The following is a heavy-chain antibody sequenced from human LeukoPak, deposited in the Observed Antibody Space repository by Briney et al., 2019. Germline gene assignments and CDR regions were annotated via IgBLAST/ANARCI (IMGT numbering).Heavy chain of an antibody. CDR3: ASEGTGDLPLDY. CDR1: GGTFSSYA. CDR2: IIPIFGTA. D-gene: IGHD7-27*01. Sequence: SVKVSYKASGGTFSSYAISWVRQAPGQGLEWMGGIIPIFGTANYAQKFQGRVTITADESTSTAYMELSSLRSEDTAVYYCASEGTGDLPLDYWGQGTLVTVSS. V-gene: IGHV1-69*13. J-gene: IGHJ4*02.